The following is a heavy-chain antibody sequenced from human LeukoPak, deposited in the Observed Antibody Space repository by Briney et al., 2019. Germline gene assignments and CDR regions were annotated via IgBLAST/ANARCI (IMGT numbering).Heavy chain of an antibody. CDR1: GYTFTSYG. D-gene: IGHD3-9*01. Sequence: ASVKVSCKASGYTFTSYGISWVRQAPGQGLEWMGWISAYNGNTNYAQKLQGRVTMTTDTSTSTAYMELRSLRSDDTAMYYCARNVLRYFDWLPRQDYWGQGTLVTVSS. CDR2: ISAYNGNT. V-gene: IGHV1-18*01. CDR3: ARNVLRYFDWLPRQDY. J-gene: IGHJ4*02.